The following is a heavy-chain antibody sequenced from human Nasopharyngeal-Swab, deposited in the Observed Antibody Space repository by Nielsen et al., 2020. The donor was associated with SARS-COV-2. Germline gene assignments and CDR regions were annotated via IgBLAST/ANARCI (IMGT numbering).Heavy chain of an antibody. V-gene: IGHV3-23*01. J-gene: IGHJ5*02. CDR3: AKDSSGYGNWFDP. CDR2: ISGSGGST. CDR1: GFTFSGYA. D-gene: IGHD5-12*01. Sequence: GESLKISCAASGFTFSGYAMSWVRQAPGKGLEWVSAISGSGGSTYYADSVKGRFTISRDNSKNTLYLQMNSLRAEDTAVYYCAKDSSGYGNWFDPWGQGTLVTVSS.